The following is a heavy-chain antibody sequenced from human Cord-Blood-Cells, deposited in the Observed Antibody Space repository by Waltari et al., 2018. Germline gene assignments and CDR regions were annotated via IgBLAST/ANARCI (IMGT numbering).Heavy chain of an antibody. CDR1: GFTFSSYW. CDR2: IKQDGSEK. CDR3: ARIRIVRAFDI. V-gene: IGHV3-7*01. Sequence: EVQLVESGGGLVQPGGSLRLSCAASGFTFSSYWMSWVRQAPGKGVGGVANIKQDGSEKYYVDSVKGRFTISRDNAKNSLYLQMNSLRAEDTAVYYCARIRIVRAFDIWGQGTMVTVSS. J-gene: IGHJ3*02. D-gene: IGHD6-6*01.